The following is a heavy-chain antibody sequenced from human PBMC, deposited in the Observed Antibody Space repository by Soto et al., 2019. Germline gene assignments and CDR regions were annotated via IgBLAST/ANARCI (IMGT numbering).Heavy chain of an antibody. CDR2: ISYDGSNK. D-gene: IGHD2-2*01. CDR1: GFTFSSYG. CDR3: AKDQGGSTSSGLDY. Sequence: QVQLVESGGGVVQPGRSLRLSCAASGFTFSSYGMHWVRQAPGKGLEWVAVISYDGSNKYYADSVKGRFTISRDNSKNTLYLRMNSLRAEDTAVYYCAKDQGGSTSSGLDYWGQGTLVTVSS. J-gene: IGHJ4*02. V-gene: IGHV3-30*18.